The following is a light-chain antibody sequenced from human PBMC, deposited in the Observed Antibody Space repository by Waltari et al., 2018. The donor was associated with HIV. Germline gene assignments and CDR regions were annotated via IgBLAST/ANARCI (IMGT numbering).Light chain of an antibody. J-gene: IGKJ3*01. Sequence: DVVTTQSPDSLSLSLGDRATINCKSSHNVVLRTNKSDYHDIAWYQHKPGQPPKLLFDGASVRQSGVPDRFSASGSGTDFSLTISSLQAEDVAVYYCHQYYIPPHTFGPGTKVEI. CDR1: HNVVLRTNKSDY. CDR3: HQYYIPPHT. CDR2: GAS. V-gene: IGKV4-1*01.